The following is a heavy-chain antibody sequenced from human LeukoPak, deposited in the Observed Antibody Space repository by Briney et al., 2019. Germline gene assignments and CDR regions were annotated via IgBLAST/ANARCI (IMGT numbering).Heavy chain of an antibody. D-gene: IGHD6-6*01. V-gene: IGHV3-9*01. CDR3: AKGIDSLSSSAFDY. J-gene: IGHJ4*02. Sequence: PGRSLRLPCAASGFTFDDYAMHWVRQAPGKGLEWVSGISWNSGSIGYADSVKGRFTISRDNAKNSLYLQMNSLRAEDTALYYCAKGIDSLSSSAFDYWGQGTLVTVSS. CDR1: GFTFDDYA. CDR2: ISWNSGSI.